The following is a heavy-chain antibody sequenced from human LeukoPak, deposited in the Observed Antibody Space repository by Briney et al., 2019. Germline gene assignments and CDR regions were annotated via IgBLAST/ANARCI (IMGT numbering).Heavy chain of an antibody. D-gene: IGHD5-18*01. CDR2: IKQDGSEK. CDR3: ARDRSPWIRLWLHAFDI. V-gene: IGHV3-7*01. J-gene: IGHJ3*02. Sequence: GGSLRLSCAASGFTFSSYWMHWVRQAPGKGLEWVANIKQDGSEKYYVDSVKGRFTISRDNAKNSLYLQMNSLRAEDTAVYYCARDRSPWIRLWLHAFDIWGQGTMVTVSS. CDR1: GFTFSSYW.